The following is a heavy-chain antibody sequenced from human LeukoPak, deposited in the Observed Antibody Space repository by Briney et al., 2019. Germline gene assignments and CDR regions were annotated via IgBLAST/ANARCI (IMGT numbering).Heavy chain of an antibody. CDR1: GFTFSSYG. D-gene: IGHD3-9*01. CDR2: INGDGGNI. J-gene: IGHJ6*02. V-gene: IGHV3-74*01. CDR3: TRDLMDYDVSTGLHHYYMDV. Sequence: GGSLRLSCAASGFTFSSYGMHWVRQDPRKGLVWVSRINGDGGNINYADSVRGRFTISRDNAKNTLYLQMNTLRVEDTAVYYCTRDLMDYDVSTGLHHYYMDVWGQGTTVTVSS.